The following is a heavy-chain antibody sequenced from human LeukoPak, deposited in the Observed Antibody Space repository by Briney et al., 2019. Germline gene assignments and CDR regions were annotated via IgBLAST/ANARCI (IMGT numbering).Heavy chain of an antibody. CDR2: IKQDGSEK. J-gene: IGHJ4*02. V-gene: IGHV3-7*01. Sequence: GGSLRLSCAASGFTFSSYWMSWVRQAPGKGLEWVANIKQDGSEKYYVDPVKGRFTISRDNAKNSLYLQMNSLRAEDTAVYYCARDHCSSTSCHNDYWGQGTLVTVSS. CDR3: ARDHCSSTSCHNDY. D-gene: IGHD2-2*01. CDR1: GFTFSSYW.